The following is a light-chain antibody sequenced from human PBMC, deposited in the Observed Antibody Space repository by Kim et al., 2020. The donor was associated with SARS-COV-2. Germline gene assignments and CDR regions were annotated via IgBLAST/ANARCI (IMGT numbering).Light chain of an antibody. CDR1: GGDIGGYDR. V-gene: IGLV2-18*02. CDR3: SSFTDSTTVI. Sequence: QSDTISCTGTGGDIGGYDRVSWYQQSPGTGPKLLIYEVTHSPSGVPDRFSGSKSGSTASLSIAGLQTEDESHYYCSSFTDSTTVIFGGGTKLTVL. J-gene: IGLJ2*01. CDR2: EVT.